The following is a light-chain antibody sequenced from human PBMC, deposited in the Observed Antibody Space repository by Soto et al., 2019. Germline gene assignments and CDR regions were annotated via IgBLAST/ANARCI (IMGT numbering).Light chain of an antibody. Sequence: QAVVTQEPSLTVSPGGTATLTCGSSTGAVTSGHYPHWFQQKPGQAPRTLIYDTSNKHSWTPARFSGSLLGGKAALTLSGAQPEDEADYYCLVIFTGVGEVFGTGTKVTVL. CDR2: DTS. J-gene: IGLJ1*01. V-gene: IGLV7-46*01. CDR1: TGAVTSGHY. CDR3: LVIFTGVGEV.